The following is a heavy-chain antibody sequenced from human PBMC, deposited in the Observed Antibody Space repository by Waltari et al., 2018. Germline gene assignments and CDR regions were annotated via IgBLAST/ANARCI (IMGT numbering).Heavy chain of an antibody. V-gene: IGHV4-39*07. CDR3: SRRRAGSSRRDY. J-gene: IGHJ4*02. CDR2: IYYSGST. Sequence: QLQLQESGPGLVKPSEPLSLTCTVSGDSISSSNYYWGWIRQPPGKGLEWIGNIYYSGSTYYNPSLKSRVTISADTSKNQFSLKLNSVTAADTALYYCSRRRAGSSRRDYWGQGTLVTVSS. CDR1: GDSISSSNYY. D-gene: IGHD6-13*01.